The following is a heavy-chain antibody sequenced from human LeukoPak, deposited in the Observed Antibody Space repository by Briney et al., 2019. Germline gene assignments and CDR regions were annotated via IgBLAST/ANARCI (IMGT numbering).Heavy chain of an antibody. J-gene: IGHJ4*02. V-gene: IGHV3-30-3*01. Sequence: PGRSLRLSCAASAFTFSSYGMHWVRQAPGKGLEWVAVISYDGSDTYYADSVKGRFTISRDNSKNTLYLQMNSLRAEDRAVYYCGRAPWYSSLWYGEYWGQGTLVTVSS. CDR1: AFTFSSYG. CDR3: GRAPWYSSLWYGEY. D-gene: IGHD6-13*01. CDR2: ISYDGSDT.